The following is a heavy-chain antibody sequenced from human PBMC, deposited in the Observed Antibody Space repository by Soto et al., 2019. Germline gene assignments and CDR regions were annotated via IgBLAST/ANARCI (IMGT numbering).Heavy chain of an antibody. J-gene: IGHJ4*02. Sequence: GESLKISCKGAGYSFAGYWITWVRQKPGKGLEWMGRIDPSDSQTYYSPSFRGHVTISATKSITTVFLQWSSLRASDTAMYYCARQIYDSDTGPNFQYYFDSWGQGTPVTVSS. CDR3: ARQIYDSDTGPNFQYYFDS. CDR2: IDPSDSQT. D-gene: IGHD3-22*01. CDR1: GYSFAGYW. V-gene: IGHV5-10-1*01.